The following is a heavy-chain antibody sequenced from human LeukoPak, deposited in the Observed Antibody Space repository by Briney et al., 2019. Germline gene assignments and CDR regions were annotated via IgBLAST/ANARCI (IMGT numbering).Heavy chain of an antibody. CDR2: ITPSGGT. J-gene: IGHJ4*02. D-gene: IGHD5-24*01. CDR1: GYTFTSYA. V-gene: IGHV1-2*02. CDR3: ARDRYGDGFAHFDY. Sequence: GASVTVSFKSSGYTFTSYAMHWVGQAPGQGLEWMGWITPSGGTNYPQKFQGRVAITRDTSITTAYMDLSRLTSDDTAVYYCARDRYGDGFAHFDYWGQGALVTVSS.